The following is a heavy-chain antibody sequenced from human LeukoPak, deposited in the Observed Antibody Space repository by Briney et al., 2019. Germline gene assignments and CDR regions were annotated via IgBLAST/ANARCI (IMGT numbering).Heavy chain of an antibody. Sequence: PGGSLRLSCAASGLTFSTYGMHWVRQAPGKGLEWVAVIWNDGSNQYYADSVKGRFTISRDNSKNTLFLQMNSLRAEDTAVYYCAKVQWLAYYFDYWGQGTLVTVSS. CDR1: GLTFSTYG. CDR3: AKVQWLAYYFDY. CDR2: IWNDGSNQ. V-gene: IGHV3-33*06. D-gene: IGHD6-19*01. J-gene: IGHJ4*02.